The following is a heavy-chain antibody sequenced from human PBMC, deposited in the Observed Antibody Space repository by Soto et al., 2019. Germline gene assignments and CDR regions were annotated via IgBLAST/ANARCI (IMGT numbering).Heavy chain of an antibody. J-gene: IGHJ4*02. Sequence: SETLSLTCTVSGGSISSYYWSWIRQPPGKGLEWIGYIYYSGGTNYNPSLKSRVTISVDTSKNQFSLKLSSVTAADTAVYYCARVGCSGGSCYSAYYWGQGTLVTVSS. CDR2: IYYSGGT. V-gene: IGHV4-59*01. CDR3: ARVGCSGGSCYSAYY. D-gene: IGHD2-15*01. CDR1: GGSISSYY.